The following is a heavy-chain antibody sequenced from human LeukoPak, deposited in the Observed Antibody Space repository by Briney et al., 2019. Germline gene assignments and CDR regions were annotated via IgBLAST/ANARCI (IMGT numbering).Heavy chain of an antibody. V-gene: IGHV1-2*06. D-gene: IGHD5-12*01. CDR2: INPNSGCT. J-gene: IGHJ4*02. Sequence: ASVKVSCKASGYTFTGYYMHWVRPAPGQGLEWMGRINPNSGCTNYAQKFQGRVTMTRDTYISTAYMELSRLRSHDTAVYYCARGYSGYVIDYWGQGTLVTVSS. CDR3: ARGYSGYVIDY. CDR1: GYTFTGYY.